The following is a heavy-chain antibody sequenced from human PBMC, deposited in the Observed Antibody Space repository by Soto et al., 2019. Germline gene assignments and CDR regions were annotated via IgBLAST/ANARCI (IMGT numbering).Heavy chain of an antibody. Sequence: SETLSLTCTVSGGSVSSDSPYWGWIRQPPGKGLEWIGNIYYTGSTYYNPSLKSRVTISLDTSKDQFSLKLSSVTAADTAVYYCARLGGITGYSSAWYKFEHWGQGTLVTVSS. V-gene: IGHV4-39*01. D-gene: IGHD6-19*01. CDR3: ARLGGITGYSSAWYKFEH. CDR2: IYYTGST. CDR1: GGSVSSDSPY. J-gene: IGHJ4*02.